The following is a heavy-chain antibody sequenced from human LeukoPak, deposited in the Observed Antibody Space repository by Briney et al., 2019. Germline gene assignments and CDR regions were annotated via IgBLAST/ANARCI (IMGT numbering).Heavy chain of an antibody. Sequence: GASVKVPCKASGGTFSSYAISWVRQAPGQGLEWMGGIIPIFGTANYAQKFQGRVTITADESTSTAYMELSSLRSEDTAVYYCARADSSSIGAFYYYYMDVWGKGTTVTVSS. CDR2: IIPIFGTA. CDR3: ARADSSSIGAFYYYYMDV. D-gene: IGHD6-6*01. J-gene: IGHJ6*03. CDR1: GGTFSSYA. V-gene: IGHV1-69*13.